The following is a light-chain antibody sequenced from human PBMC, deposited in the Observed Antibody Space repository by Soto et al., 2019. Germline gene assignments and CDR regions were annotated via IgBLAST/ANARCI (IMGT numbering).Light chain of an antibody. Sequence: EIVLPPSHVTLSFSPVESAPLCCLASQSVSSYLAWYQQKPGQAPRLLIYDASNRATGIPARFSGSGSGTDFTLTISSLEPEDFAVYYCQKRSVWHRTCGQGTKGDIK. J-gene: IGKJ1*01. CDR3: QKRSVWHRT. CDR2: DAS. V-gene: IGKV3-11*01. CDR1: QSVSSY.